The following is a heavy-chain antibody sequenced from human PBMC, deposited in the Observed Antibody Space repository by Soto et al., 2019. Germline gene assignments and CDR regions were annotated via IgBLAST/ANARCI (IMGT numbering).Heavy chain of an antibody. CDR2: ISHNSDSF. V-gene: IGHV3-11*01. D-gene: IGHD2-8*01. Sequence: QVQLVESGGGLVKPGESLRVSCTASGFSFGDYYMSWIRQAPGKGLEWISYISHNSDSFYYADSVKGRFTVSRDNSKNSLFLQMDNLRAEDTVVYDCAREDLCTTGTCLLLRRKTNYFDYWGPGTQVTVSS. J-gene: IGHJ4*02. CDR3: AREDLCTTGTCLLLRRKTNYFDY. CDR1: GFSFGDYY.